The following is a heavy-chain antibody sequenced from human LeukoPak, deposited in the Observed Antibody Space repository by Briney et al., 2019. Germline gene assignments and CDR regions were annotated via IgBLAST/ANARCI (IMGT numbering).Heavy chain of an antibody. CDR3: AKYSGVDGGFDH. D-gene: IGHD1-26*01. J-gene: IGHJ4*02. CDR1: GFTVSSNY. V-gene: IGHV3-30*02. Sequence: GGSLRLSCAASGFTVSSNYMSWVRQAPGKGLEWVAFIRYGGSDKYYADSVKGRFTISRDNSKNTLYLQMNSLRAEDTSVYYCAKYSGVDGGFDHWGLGTLVTVSS. CDR2: IRYGGSDK.